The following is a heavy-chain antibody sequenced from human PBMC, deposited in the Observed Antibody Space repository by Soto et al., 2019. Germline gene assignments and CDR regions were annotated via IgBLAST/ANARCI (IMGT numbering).Heavy chain of an antibody. V-gene: IGHV5-51*01. CDR1: GYSFTNYW. CDR2: INPGDSDL. D-gene: IGHD2-2*01. Sequence: GESLKISCKGSGYSFTNYWIGWVRQMPGKGLEWMGIINPGDSDLRYSPSSQGQVTISVDRSITTAYLQWSSLKASDTAMYYCVRHRHTSSICPPGCAFDVWGKGPQVTVS. J-gene: IGHJ3*01. CDR3: VRHRHTSSICPPGCAFDV.